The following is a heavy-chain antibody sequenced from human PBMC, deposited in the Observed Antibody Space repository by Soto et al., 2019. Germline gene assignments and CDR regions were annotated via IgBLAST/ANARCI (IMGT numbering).Heavy chain of an antibody. J-gene: IGHJ5*02. D-gene: IGHD2-21*01. Sequence: SETLSLTCTVSGGSISSYYWSWIRQPPGKGLEWLGNIYYSGSTFYNPSLASRVSVSVDTSKNEFSLKLRSVTAADTAVYYCARQPTTGDTDLWFDPWGQGTLVTVSS. CDR1: GGSISSYY. V-gene: IGHV4-59*08. CDR2: IYYSGST. CDR3: ARQPTTGDTDLWFDP.